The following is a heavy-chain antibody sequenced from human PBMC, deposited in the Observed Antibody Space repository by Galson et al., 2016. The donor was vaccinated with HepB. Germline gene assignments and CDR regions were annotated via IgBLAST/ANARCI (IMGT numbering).Heavy chain of an antibody. CDR3: AGLGITLAGFDY. V-gene: IGHV4-31*03. J-gene: IGHJ4*02. D-gene: IGHD6-19*01. CDR2: IYYSGST. CDR1: GGSISSGDYF. Sequence: TLSLTCTVSGGSISSGDYFWSWIRQHPGKGLEWIGYIYYSGSTYYNPSLKSRVTISIDTSKNQFSLKLSSVTAADTAVFSCAGLGITLAGFDYWGQGTLVTVSS.